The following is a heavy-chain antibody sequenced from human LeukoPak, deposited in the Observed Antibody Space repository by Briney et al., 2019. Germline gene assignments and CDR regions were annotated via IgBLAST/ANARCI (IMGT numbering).Heavy chain of an antibody. CDR2: ISSSGCAI. D-gene: IGHD4-11*01. V-gene: IGHV3-48*01. J-gene: IGHJ5*02. Sequence: GGSLRLSCAASGFTFSTYSMHWLRHAPGKGLEGVSYISSSGCAIYYADSVKRRFTISRDNAKNSLYLQMSSLRAEDTAVYYCARDPDRNTVATLNWFDPWGQGTLVTVSS. CDR3: ARDPDRNTVATLNWFDP. CDR1: GFTFSTYS.